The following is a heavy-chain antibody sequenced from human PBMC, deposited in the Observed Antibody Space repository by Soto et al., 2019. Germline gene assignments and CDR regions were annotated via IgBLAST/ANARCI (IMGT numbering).Heavy chain of an antibody. J-gene: IGHJ6*02. CDR2: ISWNSGRI. Sequence: EMQLVESGGGLVQPGMSLRLSCAASGFTFDDYAMYWVRQVPGKGLEWVSGISWNSGRIGYADSVKGRFTISRDNAKHSLYLQMNSLSPEDTALYYCTKARLWGGDGYNSYYYNAMDVGGQGTTVTVSS. CDR1: GFTFDDYA. V-gene: IGHV3-9*01. D-gene: IGHD3-16*01. CDR3: TKARLWGGDGYNSYYYNAMDV.